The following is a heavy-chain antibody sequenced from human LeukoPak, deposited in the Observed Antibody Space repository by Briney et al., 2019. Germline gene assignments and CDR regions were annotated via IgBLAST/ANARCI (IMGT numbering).Heavy chain of an antibody. CDR2: IWYDGSNK. CDR1: GFTFSSYG. CDR3: ARDSEWRKNAFDI. D-gene: IGHD3-3*01. Sequence: GGSLRLSCAASGFTFSSYGMPWVRQAPGKGLEWVAVIWYDGSNKYYADSVKGRFTISRDNSKNTLYLRMNSLRAEDTAVYYCARDSEWRKNAFDIWGQGTMVTVSS. J-gene: IGHJ3*02. V-gene: IGHV3-33*01.